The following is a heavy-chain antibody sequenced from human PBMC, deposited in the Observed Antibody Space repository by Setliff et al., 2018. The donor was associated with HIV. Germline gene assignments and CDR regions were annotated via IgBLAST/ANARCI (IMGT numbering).Heavy chain of an antibody. CDR3: TTAGHGSLDVDY. CDR1: GFFFKNAW. Sequence: GGSLRLSCAASGFFFKNAWMSWVRQAPGKGLEWIGRIKSETDGGTEESAAFVKGRFTISRDDSKNTLFLQMNSLKAEDTALYYCTTAGHGSLDVDYWGQGTRVTVSS. D-gene: IGHD1-1*01. J-gene: IGHJ4*02. V-gene: IGHV3-15*01. CDR2: IKSETDGGTE.